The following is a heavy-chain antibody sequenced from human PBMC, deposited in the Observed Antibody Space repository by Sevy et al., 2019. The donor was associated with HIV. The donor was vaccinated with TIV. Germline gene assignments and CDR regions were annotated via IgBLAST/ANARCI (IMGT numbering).Heavy chain of an antibody. CDR1: GFTFTSYT. D-gene: IGHD2-21*02. CDR2: ISYDGSNK. Sequence: GESLKISCAASGFTFTSYTMHWVRQAPGKGLEWVALISYDGSNKYYADSLKGRFTISRDTSKNTLYIQMNSLRAEDSAVYYCAGEGVVTAIHGMDVWGQGTTVTVSS. J-gene: IGHJ6*02. CDR3: AGEGVVTAIHGMDV. V-gene: IGHV3-30-3*01.